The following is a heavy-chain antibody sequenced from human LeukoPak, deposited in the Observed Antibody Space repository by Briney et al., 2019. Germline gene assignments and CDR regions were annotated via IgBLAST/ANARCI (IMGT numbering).Heavy chain of an antibody. Sequence: ASVKVSRKASGYTFTSYDINGVRQPTGQGREWRGWMNPKRDNTGYTQKFRGRDTMTRHTYISTAYMELSSLRSEDTAVYYCASGTYSSSSGCWFDPWGQGTLVTVSS. CDR3: ASGTYSSSSGCWFDP. CDR1: GYTFTSYD. J-gene: IGHJ5*02. D-gene: IGHD6-6*01. CDR2: MNPKRDNT. V-gene: IGHV1-8*01.